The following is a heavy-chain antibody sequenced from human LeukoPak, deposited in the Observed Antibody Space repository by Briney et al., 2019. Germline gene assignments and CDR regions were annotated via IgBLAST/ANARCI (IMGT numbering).Heavy chain of an antibody. J-gene: IGHJ6*03. CDR2: INSSGGRT. V-gene: IGHV3-64*02. D-gene: IGHD6-13*01. CDR3: ARERVCGSSPYFGYYMDV. CDR1: GYSLSNYN. Sequence: GVPLTLSCAASGYSLSNYNMHWVRQAPGKGPEYVSAINSSGGRTYYADSEKGIYTISRHNAKHTLSLQMHRLRPEDIDVYHYARERVCGSSPYFGYYMDVWGKGAAVTVSS.